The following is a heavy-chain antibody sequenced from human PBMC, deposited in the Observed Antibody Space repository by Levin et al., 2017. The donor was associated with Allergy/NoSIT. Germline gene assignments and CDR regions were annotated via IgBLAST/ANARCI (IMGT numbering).Heavy chain of an antibody. D-gene: IGHD3-10*01. CDR1: GFSFSTYG. V-gene: IGHV3-30*18. J-gene: IGHJ6*02. Sequence: RGESLKISCAASGFSFSTYGIHWVRQAPGKGLEWVALITSDGSSKFFADSVKGRFTISRDNSKNTLHLQMSSLRPEDTAVYYCAKAGDMDVWGQGTTVTVSS. CDR2: ITSDGSSK. CDR3: AKAGDMDV.